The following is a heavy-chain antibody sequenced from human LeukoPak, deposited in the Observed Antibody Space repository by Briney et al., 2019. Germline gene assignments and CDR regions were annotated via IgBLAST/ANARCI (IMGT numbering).Heavy chain of an antibody. J-gene: IGHJ4*02. CDR2: IVVGSGNT. CDR1: GFTFTSSA. V-gene: IGHV1-58*01. D-gene: IGHD3-10*01. CDR3: AAVLGSGSYLYYFDY. Sequence: SVKVSCKASGFTFTSSAVQWVRQPRGQRLEWIGWIVVGSGNTNYAQKFQERVTITRDMSTSTAYMELSSLRSEDTAVYYCAAVLGSGSYLYYFDYWGQGTLVTVSS.